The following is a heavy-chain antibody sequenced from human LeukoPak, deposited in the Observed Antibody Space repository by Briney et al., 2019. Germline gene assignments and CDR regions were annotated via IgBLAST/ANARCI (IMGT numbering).Heavy chain of an antibody. CDR1: GGSISNYH. V-gene: IGHV4-4*07. CDR2: IDTSENT. Sequence: SETLSLTCTVSGGSISNYHWNWIRQPAGRGLEWIGRIDTSENTNYNPSLKSRVTMSIDTSKNQFSLKLTSLTAADTAVYFCARDPLPAVAVARTGYYHDVGVWGQGTRVIVFS. J-gene: IGHJ6*02. CDR3: ARDPLPAVAVARTGYYHDVGV. D-gene: IGHD1-14*01.